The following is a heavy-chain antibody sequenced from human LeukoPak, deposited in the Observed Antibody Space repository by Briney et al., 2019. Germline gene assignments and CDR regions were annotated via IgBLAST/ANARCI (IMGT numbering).Heavy chain of an antibody. V-gene: IGHV4-34*01. Sequence: SETLSLTCAVYGVSFSGYQWTWIRQPPGKGREWLGEINHSGSTNYNPSLKSRVTISVDTSKNQFSLKLSSVTAADTAVYYCARRAYTTTRKFDSWGQGTLVTVSS. D-gene: IGHD2-2*01. J-gene: IGHJ4*02. CDR1: GVSFSGYQ. CDR3: ARRAYTTTRKFDS. CDR2: INHSGST.